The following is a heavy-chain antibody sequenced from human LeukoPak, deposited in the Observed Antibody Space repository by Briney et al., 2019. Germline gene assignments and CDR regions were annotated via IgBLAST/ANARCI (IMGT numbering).Heavy chain of an antibody. CDR3: ARESHSSGWYYYYGMDV. V-gene: IGHV1-69*04. CDR1: GYTFTSYG. D-gene: IGHD6-19*01. CDR2: IIPILGIA. Sequence: GASVMVSCKASGYTFTSYGINWVRQAPGQGLEWMGRIIPILGIANYAQKFQGRVTITADKSTSTAYMELSSLRSEDTAVYYCARESHSSGWYYYYGMDVWGQGTTVTVSS. J-gene: IGHJ6*02.